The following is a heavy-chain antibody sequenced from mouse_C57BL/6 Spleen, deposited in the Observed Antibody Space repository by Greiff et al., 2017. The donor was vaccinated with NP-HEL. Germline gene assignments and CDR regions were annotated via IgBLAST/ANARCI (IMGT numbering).Heavy chain of an antibody. CDR2: ISDGGSYT. CDR3: AREINYYGTLWYFDV. Sequence: EVMLVESGGGLVKPGGSLKLSCAASGFTFSSYAMSWVRQTPEKRLEWVATISDGGSYTYYPDNVKGRFTISRDNAKNNLYLQMSHLKSEDTAMYYCAREINYYGTLWYFDVWGTGTTVTVSS. CDR1: GFTFSSYA. V-gene: IGHV5-4*01. J-gene: IGHJ1*03. D-gene: IGHD1-1*01.